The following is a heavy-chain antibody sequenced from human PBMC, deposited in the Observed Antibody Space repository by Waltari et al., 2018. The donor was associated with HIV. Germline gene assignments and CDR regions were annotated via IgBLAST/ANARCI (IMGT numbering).Heavy chain of an antibody. CDR1: GFTSGTYS. CDR2: ISSTSNTI. D-gene: IGHD2-15*01. J-gene: IGHJ6*02. Sequence: EVQLVESGGGLLPLGGCLRLPCAASGFTSGTYSMTWVRQAPGKGLEWVSYISSTSNTIYYADSVKGRFTVSRDNAKNSLSLQMNSLRAEDTAVYFCAKEVVALPHYYYYGLDVWGQGTTVTVSS. CDR3: AKEVVALPHYYYYGLDV. V-gene: IGHV3-48*04.